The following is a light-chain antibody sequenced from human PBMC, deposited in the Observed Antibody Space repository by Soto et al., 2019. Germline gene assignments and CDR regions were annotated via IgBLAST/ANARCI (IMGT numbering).Light chain of an antibody. CDR3: QQRTNWPLT. CDR2: DAS. J-gene: IGKJ4*01. Sequence: EIMLTLSPATLSLSPGERATLSCRASQSVGSFLAWYQQKPGQTPRLLIYDASNRATGIPARFSGSGSGTDFTLTISSLEPEDFAVYYCQQRTNWPLTFGGGTQVEIK. V-gene: IGKV3-11*01. CDR1: QSVGSF.